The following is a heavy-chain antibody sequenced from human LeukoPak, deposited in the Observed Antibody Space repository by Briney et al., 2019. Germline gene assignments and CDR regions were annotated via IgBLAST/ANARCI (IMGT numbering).Heavy chain of an antibody. CDR2: IYSGGST. CDR3: ARARAGAGTFFFDY. J-gene: IGHJ4*02. Sequence: GGSLRLSCAASGFTVSSNYMSWVRQAPGKGLEWVSVIYSGGSTYYADSVRGRFTISRDNSKNTLYLQMNSLRAEDTAVYYCARARAGAGTFFFDYWGQGTLVTVSS. D-gene: IGHD6-13*01. CDR1: GFTVSSNY. V-gene: IGHV3-53*01.